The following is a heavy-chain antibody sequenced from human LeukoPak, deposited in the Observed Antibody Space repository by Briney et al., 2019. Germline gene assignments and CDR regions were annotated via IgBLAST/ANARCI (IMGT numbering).Heavy chain of an antibody. CDR3: ARVPSSAHQLFSSDY. CDR2: IGSSGSYT. CDR1: GFAFSDYY. D-gene: IGHD3-10*01. J-gene: IGHJ4*02. Sequence: GGSLRLSCAASGFAFSDYYMNWIRQAPGKGLEWVSYIGSSGSYTNYADSVKGRFTISRDNAKNSLYLQMNSLRAEDTAVYFCARVPSSAHQLFSSDYWGQGTLVTVSS. V-gene: IGHV3-11*05.